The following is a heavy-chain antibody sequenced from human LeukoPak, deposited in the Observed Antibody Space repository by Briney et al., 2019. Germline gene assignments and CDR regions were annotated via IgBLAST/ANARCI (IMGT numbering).Heavy chain of an antibody. CDR1: GDSISSYY. CDR2: IFYTGST. D-gene: IGHD5-18*01. CDR3: AREDSYGFAFGV. J-gene: IGHJ3*01. V-gene: IGHV4-59*01. Sequence: SETLSLTCTVSGDSISSYYWNWIRQPPGKGLEWIGYIFYTGSTDYNPSLKSRVTMSVDTSRNQFSLKLSSATAADTAVYYCAREDSYGFAFGVWGQGTMVTVSS.